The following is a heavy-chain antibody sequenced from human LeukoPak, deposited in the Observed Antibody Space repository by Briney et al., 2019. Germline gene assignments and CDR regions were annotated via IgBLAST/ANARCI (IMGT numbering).Heavy chain of an antibody. V-gene: IGHV3-21*01. Sequence: GALRLSCAASGFTFSSYSMNWVRQAPGKGLEWVSSISSSSSYIYYADSVKGRFTISRDNAKNSLYLQMNSLRAEDTAVYYCASYESIVVVPAANSSPFDHWGQGTLVTVSS. D-gene: IGHD2-2*01. CDR3: ASYESIVVVPAANSSPFDH. CDR2: ISSSSSYI. J-gene: IGHJ4*02. CDR1: GFTFSSYS.